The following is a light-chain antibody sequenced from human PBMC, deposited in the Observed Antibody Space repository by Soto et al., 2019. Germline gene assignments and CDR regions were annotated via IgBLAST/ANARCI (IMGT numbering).Light chain of an antibody. CDR3: GTWDTSLSAYL. J-gene: IGLJ1*01. V-gene: IGLV1-51*01. CDR2: DNN. CDR1: TFNIGVNS. Sequence: QSVLTQPPSASAAPGQKVTISCSGSTFNIGVNSVSWYQQVPGTAPKLLIYDNNKRPSGIPDRFSGSRSGTSGTLGITGLQPGDEADYFCGTWDTSLSAYLFGTGTKVTVL.